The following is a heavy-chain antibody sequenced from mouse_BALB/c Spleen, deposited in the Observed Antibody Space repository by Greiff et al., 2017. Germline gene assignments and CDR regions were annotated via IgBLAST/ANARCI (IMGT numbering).Heavy chain of an antibody. D-gene: IGHD1-1*01. CDR2: IRNKANGYTT. CDR3: ARESSYYYGSYAMDY. V-gene: IGHV7-3*02. J-gene: IGHJ4*01. Sequence: EVQLVESGGGLVQPGGSLRLSCATSGFTFTDYYMSWVRQPPGKALEWLGFIRNKANGYTTEYSASVKGRFTISRDNSQSILYLQMNTLRAEDSATYYCARESSYYYGSYAMDYWGQGTSVTVSS. CDR1: GFTFTDYY.